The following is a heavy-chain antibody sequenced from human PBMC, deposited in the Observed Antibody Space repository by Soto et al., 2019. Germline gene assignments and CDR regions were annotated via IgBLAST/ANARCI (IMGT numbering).Heavy chain of an antibody. CDR1: GFTFSSYS. V-gene: IGHV3-21*01. CDR2: ISSSSSYI. D-gene: IGHD2-21*02. CDR3: ARASLVVTAMTEYFQH. J-gene: IGHJ1*01. Sequence: GGSLRLSCAASGFTFSSYSMNWVRQAPGKGLEWVSSISSSSSYIYYADSVKGRFTISRDNAKNSLYLQMNSLRDEDTAVYYCARASLVVTAMTEYFQHWGQGTLVTVS.